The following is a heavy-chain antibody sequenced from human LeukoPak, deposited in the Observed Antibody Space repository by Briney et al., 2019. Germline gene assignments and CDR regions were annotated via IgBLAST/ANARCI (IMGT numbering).Heavy chain of an antibody. V-gene: IGHV1-2*02. CDR1: GYTFTGYY. J-gene: IGHJ4*02. D-gene: IGHD6-13*01. Sequence: ASVKVFCKASGYTFTGYYMHWVRQAPGQGLEWMGWINPNSGGTNYAQKFQGRVTITRDTSISTAYMELSRLRSDDTAVYYCARSLGKGIGYYWGQGALVTVAS. CDR2: INPNSGGT. CDR3: ARSLGKGIGYY.